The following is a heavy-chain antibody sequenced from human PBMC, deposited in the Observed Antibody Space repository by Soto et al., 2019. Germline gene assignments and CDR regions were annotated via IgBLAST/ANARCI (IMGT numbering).Heavy chain of an antibody. CDR2: INHSGST. CDR1: GGSFSGYY. CDR3: ARDNDLHNWFDP. D-gene: IGHD1-1*01. J-gene: IGHJ5*02. V-gene: IGHV4-34*01. Sequence: SETLSLTCAVYGGSFSGYYWSWIRQPPGKGLEWIGEINHSGSTNYNPSLKSRVTISVDTSKNQFSLKLSSVTAADTAVYYCARDNDLHNWFDPWGQGTQVTVSS.